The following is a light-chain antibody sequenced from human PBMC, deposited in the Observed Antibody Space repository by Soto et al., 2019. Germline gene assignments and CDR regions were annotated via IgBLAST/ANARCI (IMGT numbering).Light chain of an antibody. Sequence: DIQMTQSPSTLSASVGDRVTISCRASQSVGSWLAWYQQKPGKAPKFLIYDASTLESGVPSRFSGSGSGTDFTLTISRLEPEDFAVYYCQQYGSSPRLTFGGGTKVDIK. CDR3: QQYGSSPRLT. V-gene: IGKV1-5*01. CDR2: DAS. J-gene: IGKJ4*01. CDR1: QSVGSW.